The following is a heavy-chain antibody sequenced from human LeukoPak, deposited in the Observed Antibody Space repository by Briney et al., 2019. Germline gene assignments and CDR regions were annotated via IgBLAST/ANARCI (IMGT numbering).Heavy chain of an antibody. CDR1: VYTFTGYY. CDR3: GRDLGSSWYDWCDP. J-gene: IGHJ5*02. Sequence: ASVKVSCKPSVYTFTGYYMHGVREAPGQGRESMGWNNPNSGGTTYEQQFQGRATMTRDMSISTAYCELRRLRSDDTAVYSCGRDLGSSWYDWCDPRGQGTLVTVSP. D-gene: IGHD6-13*01. CDR2: NNPNSGGT. V-gene: IGHV1-2*02.